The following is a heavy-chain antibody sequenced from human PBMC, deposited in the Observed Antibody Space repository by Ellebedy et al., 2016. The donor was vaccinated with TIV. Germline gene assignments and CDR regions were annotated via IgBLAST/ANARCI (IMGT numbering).Heavy chain of an antibody. CDR3: ARDMRWTYDVVVGLYKSNAFDI. J-gene: IGHJ3*02. CDR2: IKEDGSEK. D-gene: IGHD2-15*01. Sequence: GGSLRLSCAASGFTFSSYAMSWVRQAPGKGLEWVANIKEDGSEKYYVDSVKGRFTISRDNAKNSLYLHMNSLRAEDTAVYYCARDMRWTYDVVVGLYKSNAFDIWGQGTMVTVSS. V-gene: IGHV3-7*01. CDR1: GFTFSSYA.